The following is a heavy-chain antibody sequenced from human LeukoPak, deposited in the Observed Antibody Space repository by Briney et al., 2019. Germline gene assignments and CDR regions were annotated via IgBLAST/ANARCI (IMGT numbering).Heavy chain of an antibody. CDR3: AKAHYDSKRLIIRGAGSVSQYFDY. V-gene: IGHV1-69*04. D-gene: IGHD3-22*01. CDR2: IIPILGIA. J-gene: IGHJ4*02. CDR1: GGTFSSYA. Sequence: SVKVSCKASGGTFSSYAISWVRQAPGQGLEWMGRIIPILGIANYAQKFQGRVTITADKSTSTAYMELSSLRSEDTAVYYCAKAHYDSKRLIIRGAGSVSQYFDYWGQGTLVTVSS.